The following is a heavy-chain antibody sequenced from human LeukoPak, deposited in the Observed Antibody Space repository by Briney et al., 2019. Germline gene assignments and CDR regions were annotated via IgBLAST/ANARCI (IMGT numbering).Heavy chain of an antibody. J-gene: IGHJ4*02. Sequence: TGRSLRLSCAASGFTFSSYAMHWVRQAPGKGLEWVAVISYDGSNKYYADSVKGRFTISRDNSKNSLYLQMNSLRAEDTAVYYCARDRLSSSWSVQDYWGQGTLVTVSS. CDR3: ARDRLSSSWSVQDY. D-gene: IGHD6-13*01. V-gene: IGHV3-30*04. CDR1: GFTFSSYA. CDR2: ISYDGSNK.